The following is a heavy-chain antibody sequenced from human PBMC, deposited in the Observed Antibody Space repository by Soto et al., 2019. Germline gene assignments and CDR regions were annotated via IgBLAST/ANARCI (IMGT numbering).Heavy chain of an antibody. V-gene: IGHV1-69*01. CDR1: GGTFSSYA. J-gene: IGHJ3*02. CDR3: AGYCSGGSCYSDAFDI. D-gene: IGHD2-15*01. Sequence: QVQLVQSGAEVKKPGSSVKVSCKASGGTFSSYAISWVRQAPGQGLEWMGGIIPIFGTANYAQKFQGRVTITADESTSTAYMELSSLRCEDTAVDYCAGYCSGGSCYSDAFDIWGQGKMVTGSS. CDR2: IIPIFGTA.